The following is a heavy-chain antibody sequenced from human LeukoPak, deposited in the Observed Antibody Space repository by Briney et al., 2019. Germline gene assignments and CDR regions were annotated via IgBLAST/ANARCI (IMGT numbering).Heavy chain of an antibody. CDR1: GFTFNSYA. CDR2: IKQDGSEN. V-gene: IGHV3-7*03. Sequence: GGSLRLSCAASGFTFNSYAMSWVRQAPGKGLEWVANIKQDGSENYYVDSVKGRFTISRDNAKNSLYLQMNSLRAEDTAVYYCARVESGTYYDFWSGYSDYYYGMDVWGQGTTVTVSS. J-gene: IGHJ6*02. CDR3: ARVESGTYYDFWSGYSDYYYGMDV. D-gene: IGHD3-3*01.